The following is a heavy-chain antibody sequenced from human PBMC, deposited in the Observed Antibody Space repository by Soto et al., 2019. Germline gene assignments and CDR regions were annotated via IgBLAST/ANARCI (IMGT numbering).Heavy chain of an antibody. Sequence: QSQTLSLTCAISGDSVSSNSAAWNWIRQSPSRGLEWLGRTYYRSKWYNDYAVSVKSRITINPDTSKNQFSLQLNSVTPEDTAVYYCAREKGYCSGGSCSFLYWFDPWGQGTLVTVSS. D-gene: IGHD2-15*01. CDR2: TYYRSKWYN. CDR3: AREKGYCSGGSCSFLYWFDP. V-gene: IGHV6-1*01. J-gene: IGHJ5*02. CDR1: GDSVSSNSAA.